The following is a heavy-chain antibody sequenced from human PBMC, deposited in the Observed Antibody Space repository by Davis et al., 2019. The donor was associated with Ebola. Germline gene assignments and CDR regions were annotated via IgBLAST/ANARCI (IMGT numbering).Heavy chain of an antibody. D-gene: IGHD7-27*01. CDR2: IYTSGST. V-gene: IGHV4-61*09. J-gene: IGHJ4*02. CDR1: GGSTSSGSYY. Sequence: SETLSLTCTVSGGSTSSGSYYWSWIRQPAGKGLEWIGHIYTSGSTNYNPSLKSRVTISVDTSKNQFSLKLSSVTAADTAVYYCARHRFLGMPSNWGQGTLVTVSS. CDR3: ARHRFLGMPSN.